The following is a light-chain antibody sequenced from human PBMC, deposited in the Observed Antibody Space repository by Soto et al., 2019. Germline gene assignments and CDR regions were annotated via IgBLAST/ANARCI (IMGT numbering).Light chain of an antibody. CDR3: SSFTSRFTFV. J-gene: IGLJ1*01. CDR2: EVT. CDR1: RSDVGAYNY. Sequence: QSVLTQPASVSGSPGQSIAISCTGTRSDVGAYNYVSWYQQLPGKAPKLMISEVTNRPSGVSDRFSGSKSGNTASLTISGLQAEDEADYYCSSFTSRFTFVFGTGTKLTVL. V-gene: IGLV2-14*01.